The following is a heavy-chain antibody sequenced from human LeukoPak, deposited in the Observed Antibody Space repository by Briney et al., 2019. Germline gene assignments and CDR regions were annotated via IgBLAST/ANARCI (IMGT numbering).Heavy chain of an antibody. CDR2: INPSGGST. J-gene: IGHJ4*02. CDR3: ASNTARRRYFDY. Sequence: ASVTVSCKASGYTFTSYYMHWVRQPAGQGLEWMGIINPSGGSTSHAQKYQGRVTMTRDMSTSTVYMELSSLRSEDTAVYYCASNTARRRYFDYWGQGTLVTVSS. V-gene: IGHV1-46*01. CDR1: GYTFTSYY. D-gene: IGHD6-6*01.